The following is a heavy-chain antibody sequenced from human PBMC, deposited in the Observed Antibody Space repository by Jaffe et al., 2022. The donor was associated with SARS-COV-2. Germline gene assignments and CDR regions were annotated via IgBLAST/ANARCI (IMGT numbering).Heavy chain of an antibody. V-gene: IGHV3-21*01. CDR2: ISSSSSYI. CDR3: ARDELGLVRGGFDY. CDR1: GFTFSSYS. D-gene: IGHD6-19*01. J-gene: IGHJ4*02. Sequence: EVQLVESGGGLVKPGGSLRLSCAASGFTFSSYSMNWVRQAPGKGLEWVSSISSSSSYIYYADSVKGRFTISRDNAKNSLYLQMNSLRAEDTAVYYCARDELGLVRGGFDYWGQGTLVTVSS.